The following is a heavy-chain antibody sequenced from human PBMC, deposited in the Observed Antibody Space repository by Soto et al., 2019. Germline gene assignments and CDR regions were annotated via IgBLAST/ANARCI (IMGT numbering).Heavy chain of an antibody. Sequence: QVQLVESGGGVVQPGRSLRLSCAASGFTFSSYAMHWVRQAPGKGLEWVAVISYDGSNKYYADSVKGRFTISRDNSKNTLYLQMNSLRAEDTAVYYCAREAGDLLHYYGMDVWGQGTTVTVSS. CDR3: AREAGDLLHYYGMDV. J-gene: IGHJ6*02. V-gene: IGHV3-30-3*01. D-gene: IGHD4-17*01. CDR2: ISYDGSNK. CDR1: GFTFSSYA.